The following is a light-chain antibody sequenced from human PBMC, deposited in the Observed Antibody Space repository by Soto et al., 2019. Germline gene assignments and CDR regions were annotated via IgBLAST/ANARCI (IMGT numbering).Light chain of an antibody. CDR1: SSNIGSNT. CDR2: KSN. CDR3: AAWDDSLNGRV. J-gene: IGLJ3*02. V-gene: IGLV1-44*01. Sequence: QSVLTQPPSASATPGQRVTISCSGSSSNIGSNTVNWYQQLPGTAPKLLIYKSNQRPSGVPDRFSGSKSGTSASLAISGLQSEDEADYYWAAWDDSLNGRVFGGGTKLTV.